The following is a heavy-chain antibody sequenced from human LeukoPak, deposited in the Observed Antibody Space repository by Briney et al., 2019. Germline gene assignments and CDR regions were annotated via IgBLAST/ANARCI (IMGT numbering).Heavy chain of an antibody. Sequence: GGSLRLSCAASGFTFRSYAMHWVRQAPGKGLEWVAVISSDGSNKYYADSVKGRFTTSRDNSKNTLYLQMNSLRAEDTAVYYCARDPRGYCSGGSCYSQPIDPWGQGTLVTVSS. V-gene: IGHV3-30*14. CDR1: GFTFRSYA. CDR2: ISSDGSNK. CDR3: ARDPRGYCSGGSCYSQPIDP. J-gene: IGHJ5*02. D-gene: IGHD2-15*01.